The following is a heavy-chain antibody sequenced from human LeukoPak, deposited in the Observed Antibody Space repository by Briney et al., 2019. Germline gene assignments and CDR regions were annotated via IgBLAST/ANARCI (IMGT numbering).Heavy chain of an antibody. CDR2: ISYDGSNK. CDR3: AKATYPLLRGDLPNWFDP. V-gene: IGHV3-30*18. D-gene: IGHD4-17*01. Sequence: PGRSLRLSCAASGFTFSSYGMHWVRQAPGKGLEWVAVISYDGSNKYYADSVKGRFTISRDNSKNTLYLQMNSLRAEDTAVYYCAKATYPLLRGDLPNWFDPWGQGTLVTVSS. CDR1: GFTFSSYG. J-gene: IGHJ5*02.